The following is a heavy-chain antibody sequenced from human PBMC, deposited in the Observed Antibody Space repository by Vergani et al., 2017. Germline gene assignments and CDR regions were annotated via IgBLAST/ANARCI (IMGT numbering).Heavy chain of an antibody. V-gene: IGHV3-53*02. CDR2: IYSGGST. J-gene: IGHJ6*02. Sequence: EVQLVETGGGLIQPGGSLRLSCAASGFTVSSNYMSWVRQAPGKGLEWVSVIYSGGSTYYADSVKGRFTISRDNSKNTLYLQMNSMRAEDTAVYYWAREHTVTSNTRYYYYGMDVWGQGTTVTVSS. D-gene: IGHD4-17*01. CDR3: AREHTVTSNTRYYYYGMDV. CDR1: GFTVSSNY.